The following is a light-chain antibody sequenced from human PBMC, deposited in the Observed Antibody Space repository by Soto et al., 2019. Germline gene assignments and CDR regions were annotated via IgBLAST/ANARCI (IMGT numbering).Light chain of an antibody. CDR2: GAS. CDR1: QSVSSSY. V-gene: IGKV3-20*01. Sequence: IVLTKPPGTLSLSPGERATLSCRASQSVSSSYLAWYQQKPGQAPRLLIYGASSRATGIPDRFSGSGSGTDFTLTISRLEPEDFAVYYCQQYGSSPWTFGQGTNVDI. J-gene: IGKJ1*01. CDR3: QQYGSSPWT.